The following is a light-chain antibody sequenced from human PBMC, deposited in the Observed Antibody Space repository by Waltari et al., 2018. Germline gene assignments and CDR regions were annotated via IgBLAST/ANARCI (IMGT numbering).Light chain of an antibody. CDR2: GAS. V-gene: IGKV3-20*01. J-gene: IGKJ1*01. CDR3: QQYGSSPPWT. Sequence: EIVLTQSPGTLSLSPGERATLPCRASQSVTSNYLAWYQQKPGQAPRLLIYGASSRATGIPDRFSGSGSGTDFTLTISRLEPTDSALYYCQQYGSSPPWTFGQGTKVEI. CDR1: QSVTSNY.